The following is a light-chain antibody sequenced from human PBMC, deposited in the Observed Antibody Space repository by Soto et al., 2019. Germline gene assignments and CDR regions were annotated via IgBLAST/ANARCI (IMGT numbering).Light chain of an antibody. CDR2: GNS. V-gene: IGLV1-40*01. CDR1: SSNIGAGYD. CDR3: QSYDSSLSGV. J-gene: IGLJ1*01. Sequence: QSVLTQPPSVSGAPGQRVTISCTGSSSNIGAGYDVHWYQQFPGTAPKLLIYGNSNRPSGVPDRFSGSKSGTSASLAITGLQAEDEADYYCQSYDSSLSGVFGSETKVTVL.